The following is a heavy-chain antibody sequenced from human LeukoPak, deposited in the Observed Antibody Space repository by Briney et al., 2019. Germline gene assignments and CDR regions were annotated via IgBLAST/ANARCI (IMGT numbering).Heavy chain of an antibody. J-gene: IGHJ4*02. Sequence: GESLRISFKGSGYRFTSYWISWVRQMPGEGLEWRGRIDRSDSYTNYSPSFQGHVTISADKSISTAYLQWSSLKASDTAMYYCARSPSPYDSSGYYYENYWGQGTLVTVSS. CDR1: GYRFTSYW. D-gene: IGHD3-22*01. CDR3: ARSPSPYDSSGYYYENY. V-gene: IGHV5-10-1*01. CDR2: IDRSDSYT.